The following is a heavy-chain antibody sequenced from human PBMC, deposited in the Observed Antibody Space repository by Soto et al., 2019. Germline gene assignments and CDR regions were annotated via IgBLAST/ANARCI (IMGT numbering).Heavy chain of an antibody. V-gene: IGHV4-59*01. D-gene: IGHD2-2*01. CDR2: IYYSGST. Sequence: QVQLQEPGPGLVKPSETRSITCTVSGGSISSYYWSWIRQPPGKGLEWIGYIYYSGSTNYNPSLKSRVTISVDTSKNQFSLKLSSVTAADTAVYYCATAGSDQLPYTGAFDIWGQGTMVTVSS. CDR1: GGSISSYY. J-gene: IGHJ3*02. CDR3: ATAGSDQLPYTGAFDI.